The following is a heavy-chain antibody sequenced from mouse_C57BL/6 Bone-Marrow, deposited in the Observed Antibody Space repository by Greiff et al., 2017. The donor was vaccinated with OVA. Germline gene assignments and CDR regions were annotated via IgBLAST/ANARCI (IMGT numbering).Heavy chain of an antibody. D-gene: IGHD1-1*01. J-gene: IGHJ1*03. CDR1: GFTFSNYW. Sequence: EVKLMESGGGLVQPGGSMKLSCVASGFTFSNYWMTWVRQSPETGLEWVAQIRLKSDNYATHYAESVQGRFTISRDDSKSSVYLQMNNLRAEDTVIYYCTGIYYYGRGDWYFDVWGTGTTVTVSS. CDR3: TGIYYYGRGDWYFDV. V-gene: IGHV6-3*01. CDR2: IRLKSDNYAT.